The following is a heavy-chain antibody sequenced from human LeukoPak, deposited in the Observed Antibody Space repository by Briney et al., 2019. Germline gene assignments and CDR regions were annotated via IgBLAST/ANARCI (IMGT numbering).Heavy chain of an antibody. D-gene: IGHD6-13*01. CDR3: ARSAPAGFSYYSYFLDV. CDR1: GFTFNNYW. Sequence: PGGSLRLSCAASGFTFNNYWMHWVRQAQGKGLVWVSRINSDGNSPTYADSVKGRFTISRDNAKNTLYRQMNSLRAEDAAVYYCARSAPAGFSYYSYFLDVWGKGTTVTISS. J-gene: IGHJ6*03. V-gene: IGHV3-74*01. CDR2: INSDGNSP.